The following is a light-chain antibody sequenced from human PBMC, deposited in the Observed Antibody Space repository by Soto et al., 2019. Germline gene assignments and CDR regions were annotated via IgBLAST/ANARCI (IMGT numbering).Light chain of an antibody. V-gene: IGKV4-1*01. CDR2: WAS. Sequence: DILLTKSQKSLAVSLGERATINRKSSQTVLFSSNNKNYLAWYQQKPGQAPKLLIYWASARESGVPDRFSGSGSETDFNFTITSLQAEDVAVYYCQQYYTIPITFGGGTIVDVK. J-gene: IGKJ4*01. CDR3: QQYYTIPIT. CDR1: QTVLFSSNNKNY.